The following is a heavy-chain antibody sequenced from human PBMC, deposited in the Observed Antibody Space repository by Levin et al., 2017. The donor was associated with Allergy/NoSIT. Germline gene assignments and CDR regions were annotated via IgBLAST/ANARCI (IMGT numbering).Heavy chain of an antibody. Sequence: SQTLSLTCAVYGGSFSDSYWSWIRQPPGKGLEWIGEINHSGSTNYNPSLKSRVTISLDTSKNQFSLKLSSVTAADTAVYYCARDQEGGHAYGYWGQGTLVTVSS. J-gene: IGHJ4*02. CDR3: ARDQEGGHAYGY. CDR2: INHSGST. V-gene: IGHV4-34*01. D-gene: IGHD5-12*01. CDR1: GGSFSDSY.